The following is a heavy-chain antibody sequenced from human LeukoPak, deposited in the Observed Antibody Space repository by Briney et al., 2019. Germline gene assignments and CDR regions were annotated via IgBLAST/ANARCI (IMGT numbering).Heavy chain of an antibody. V-gene: IGHV1-8*02. D-gene: IGHD6-13*01. J-gene: IGHJ5*02. CDR2: MNPNSGNT. Sequence: ASVKVSCKASGGTFSSYAINWVRQATGQGLEWMGWMNPNSGNTGYAQKFQGRVTMTRNTSISTAYMELSSLRSEDTAVYYCARGRLQAAGNWFDPWGQGTLVTVSS. CDR1: GGTFSSYA. CDR3: ARGRLQAAGNWFDP.